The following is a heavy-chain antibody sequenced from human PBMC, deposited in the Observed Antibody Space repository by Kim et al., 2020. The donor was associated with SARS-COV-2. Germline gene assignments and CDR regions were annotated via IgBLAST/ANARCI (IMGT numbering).Heavy chain of an antibody. CDR3: TSPTAAAGPHFDY. CDR2: ISSSSSYT. D-gene: IGHD6-13*01. V-gene: IGHV3-11*06. CDR1: GFTFSDYY. J-gene: IGHJ4*02. Sequence: GGSLRLSCAASGFTFSDYYMSWIRQAPGKGLEWVSYISSSSSYTNYADSVKGRFTISRDNAKNSLYLQMNSLRAEDTAVYYCTSPTAAAGPHFDYWGQGTLVTVSS.